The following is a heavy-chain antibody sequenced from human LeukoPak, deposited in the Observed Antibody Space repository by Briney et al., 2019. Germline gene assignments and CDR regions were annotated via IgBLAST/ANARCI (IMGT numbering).Heavy chain of an antibody. CDR2: IYYGGST. CDR1: GGSITASSYY. D-gene: IGHD3-22*01. J-gene: IGHJ5*02. V-gene: IGHV4-39*01. CDR3: ARSRYYDSSSFDP. Sequence: SETLSLTCTLSGGSITASSYYWGWIRQPPGKGLERIGSIYYGGSTYYHPSLKIRLTMSVDTSRNQFSLKVNSVTAADTAVYYCARSRYYDSSSFDPWGQGTLVTVSS.